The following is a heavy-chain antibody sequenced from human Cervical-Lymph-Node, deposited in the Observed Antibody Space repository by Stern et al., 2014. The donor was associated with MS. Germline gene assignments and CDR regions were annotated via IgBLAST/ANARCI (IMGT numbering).Heavy chain of an antibody. V-gene: IGHV1-18*01. CDR3: ARNINWYFDL. CDR2: ISTYNGDT. J-gene: IGHJ2*01. Sequence: QVQLVQSGTEVKKPGASVKVSCKGIGFSFSTYGINWVRQAPGQGLEGMGWISTYNGDTNYAQNFQGRLTMTTDTSTNSAHMELRSLRSDDTAIYYCARNINWYFDLWGRGTLVTVSS. CDR1: GFSFSTYG.